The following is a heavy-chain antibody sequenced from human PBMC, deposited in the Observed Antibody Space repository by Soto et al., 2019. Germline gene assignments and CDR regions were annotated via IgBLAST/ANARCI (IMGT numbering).Heavy chain of an antibody. CDR1: GGSINNNFW. D-gene: IGHD2-2*01. Sequence: SETLSLTCAVSGGSINNNFWSCVRQPPGKGLEWIGEIYQTGSINYNPSLRSRVTISVDKSKNQLSLKLSSVTAADTAVYYCARALTYCSSTTCAETRSDTWGQGTLVTVSS. V-gene: IGHV4-4*02. J-gene: IGHJ5*02. CDR2: IYQTGSI. CDR3: ARALTYCSSTTCAETRSDT.